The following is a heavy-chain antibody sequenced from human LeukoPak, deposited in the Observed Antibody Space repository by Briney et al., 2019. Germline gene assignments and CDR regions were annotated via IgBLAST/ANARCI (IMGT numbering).Heavy chain of an antibody. V-gene: IGHV3-23*01. Sequence: GGSLRLSCAASGFTFSTYTMNWVRQAPGKGLEWVSSIIPSGDSTYYADSVKGRFTISRENSKNTLYLQVNSLRAEDTAIYSCAKAAVYHDSCPDSWGQGTLVTLSS. CDR3: AKAAVYHDSCPDS. CDR1: GFTFSTYT. D-gene: IGHD5/OR15-5a*01. J-gene: IGHJ4*02. CDR2: IIPSGDST.